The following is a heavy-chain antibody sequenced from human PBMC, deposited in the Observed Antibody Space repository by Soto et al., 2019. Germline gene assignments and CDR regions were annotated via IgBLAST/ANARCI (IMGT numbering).Heavy chain of an antibody. CDR1: GGSISSYY. J-gene: IGHJ4*02. Sequence: QVQLQESGPGLVKPSETLSLTCTVSGGSISSYYWSWIRQPAGKGLEWIGRIYTSGSTNYNPSLKSRATMSVDTSKNQFSLKLSSVTAADTAVYYCARVEYGGGSSGYYTDYWGQGTLVTVSS. CDR2: IYTSGST. D-gene: IGHD3-22*01. V-gene: IGHV4-4*07. CDR3: ARVEYGGGSSGYYTDY.